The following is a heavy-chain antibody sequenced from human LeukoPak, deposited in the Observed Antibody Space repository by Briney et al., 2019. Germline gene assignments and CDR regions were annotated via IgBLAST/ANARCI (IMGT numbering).Heavy chain of an antibody. CDR1: GFIFSNYW. J-gene: IGHJ4*02. Sequence: GGSLKLSCAASGFIFSNYWMSWVRQAPGKGLEWVANINQDGSEKYYVDSVKGRFTISRDNAKNSLYLQMIGLRPEDTAVYYCARDTAGCDYWGQGTLVTVSS. D-gene: IGHD5-18*01. CDR3: ARDTAGCDY. CDR2: INQDGSEK. V-gene: IGHV3-7*03.